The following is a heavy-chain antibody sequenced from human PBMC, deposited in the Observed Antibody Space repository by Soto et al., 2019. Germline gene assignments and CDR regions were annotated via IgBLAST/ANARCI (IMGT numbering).Heavy chain of an antibody. Sequence: SETLSLTCTVSGGSISSYYWSWIRQPPGKGLEWIGYIYYSGSTNYNPSLKSRVTISVDTSKNQFSLKLSSVTAADTAVYYCARASTIFGLLKGLDVWGQGTTVTVSS. V-gene: IGHV4-59*01. J-gene: IGHJ6*02. CDR2: IYYSGST. CDR3: ARASTIFGLLKGLDV. D-gene: IGHD3-3*01. CDR1: GGSISSYY.